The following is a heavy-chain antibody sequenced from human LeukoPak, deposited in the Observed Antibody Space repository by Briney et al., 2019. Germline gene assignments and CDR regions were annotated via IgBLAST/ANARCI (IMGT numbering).Heavy chain of an antibody. D-gene: IGHD2-15*01. CDR2: ISPNSGGT. CDR3: ARDTVVVVAVSSPLTWFDP. Sequence: ASVKVSFKASGYTFTGYYMHWVRQAPGQGLEWMGWISPNSGGTNYAQKFQGRVTMTRDTSISTAYMGLSRLRSDDTAVYYCARDTVVVVAVSSPLTWFDPWGQGTLVTVSS. CDR1: GYTFTGYY. V-gene: IGHV1-2*02. J-gene: IGHJ5*02.